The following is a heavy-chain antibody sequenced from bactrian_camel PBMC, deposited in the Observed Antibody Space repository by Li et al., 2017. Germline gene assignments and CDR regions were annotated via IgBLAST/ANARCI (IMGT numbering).Heavy chain of an antibody. CDR1: GLTFDGAD. CDR2: ISRYGDI. Sequence: VQLVESGGGSVQAGGSLRLSCRAYGLTFDGADMGWYRQAPGHECELVASISRYGDIGYADSVKGRFTISKDNAKNSLYLQMNSLKFEDTAIYYCTPVLILSDGYCYKADNYWGQGTQVTVS. V-gene: IGHV3S55*01. CDR3: TPVLILSDGYCYKADNY. J-gene: IGHJ4*01. D-gene: IGHD3*01.